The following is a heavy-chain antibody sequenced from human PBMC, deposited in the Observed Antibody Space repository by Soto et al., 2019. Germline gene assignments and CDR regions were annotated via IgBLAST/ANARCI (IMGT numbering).Heavy chain of an antibody. J-gene: IGHJ6*02. D-gene: IGHD6-13*01. CDR3: ARLGGSSWYHPPLYYYGMDV. CDR1: GGTFSSYA. Sequence: GASVKVSCKASGGTFSSYAISWVRPAPGQRLEWMGWINAGNGNTKYSQKFQGRVTITRDTSASTAYMELSSLRSEDTAVYYCARLGGSSWYHPPLYYYGMDVWGQGTTVTVSS. CDR2: INAGNGNT. V-gene: IGHV1-3*01.